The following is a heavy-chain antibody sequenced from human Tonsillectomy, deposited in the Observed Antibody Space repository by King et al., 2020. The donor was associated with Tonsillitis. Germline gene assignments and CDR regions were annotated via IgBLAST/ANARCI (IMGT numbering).Heavy chain of an antibody. V-gene: IGHV2-5*01. CDR1: GFSLSTSGVG. CDR2: IYWNDDK. Sequence: ITLKESGPTLVKPTQTLTLTCTFSGFSLSTSGVGVGWIRQPPGKALEWLALIYWNDDKRYSPSLKSRLTITKDTSKNQVVLTMTNMDPVDTATYYCAHSPTNRNDPTGWYFDLWGRGPLVTVSS. J-gene: IGHJ2*01. D-gene: IGHD1-1*01. CDR3: AHSPTNRNDPTGWYFDL.